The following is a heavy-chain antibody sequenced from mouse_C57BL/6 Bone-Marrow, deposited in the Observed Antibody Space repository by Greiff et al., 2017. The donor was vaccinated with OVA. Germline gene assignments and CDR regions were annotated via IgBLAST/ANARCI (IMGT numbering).Heavy chain of an antibody. D-gene: IGHD1-1*01. Sequence: VQLQQSGAELVRPGASVKLSCTASGFNIKDDYMHWVKQRPEQGLEWIGWIDAENGDTEYASKFQGKATITADTSSNTAYLQLSSLTSEDTAVSYCTTGDYSSSPWFAYWGQGTLGTVSA. J-gene: IGHJ3*01. V-gene: IGHV14-4*01. CDR3: TTGDYSSSPWFAY. CDR1: GFNIKDDY. CDR2: IDAENGDT.